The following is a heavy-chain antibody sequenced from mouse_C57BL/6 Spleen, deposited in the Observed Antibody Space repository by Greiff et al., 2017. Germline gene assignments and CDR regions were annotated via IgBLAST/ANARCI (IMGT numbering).Heavy chain of an antibody. Sequence: VKLVESGPELVKPGASVKISCKASGYSFTRYYIHWVKQRPGPGLEWIGWIYPGSGNTKYHEKFKGKGTLTADTSSSTAYMQLSILTSEDSAVYYCARVPYGNYLYYLDYWGQGTTLTVSS. CDR2: IYPGSGNT. CDR1: GYSFTRYY. CDR3: ARVPYGNYLYYLDY. V-gene: IGHV1-66*01. J-gene: IGHJ2*01. D-gene: IGHD2-1*01.